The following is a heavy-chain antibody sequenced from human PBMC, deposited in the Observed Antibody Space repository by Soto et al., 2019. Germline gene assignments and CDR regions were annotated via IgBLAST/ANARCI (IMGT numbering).Heavy chain of an antibody. CDR3: ARPPGYISDWYYFDL. Sequence: ASVKVSCKASGYTFIDCYMHWVRQAPGQGFEWMGRISPRSGGTNYAQKFQGRVTMTWDTSLNTAYMELSSLISEDTAVYYCARPPGYISDWYYFDLWGQGTLVTVSS. V-gene: IGHV1-2*02. J-gene: IGHJ4*02. D-gene: IGHD3-9*01. CDR1: GYTFIDCY. CDR2: ISPRSGGT.